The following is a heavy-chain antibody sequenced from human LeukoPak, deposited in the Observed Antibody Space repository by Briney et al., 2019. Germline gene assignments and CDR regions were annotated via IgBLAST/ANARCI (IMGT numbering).Heavy chain of an antibody. CDR1: GFTFSTYT. CDR2: VRGDGDIT. D-gene: IGHD3-10*01. CDR3: AKDFGRNLGGPGY. J-gene: IGHJ4*02. V-gene: IGHV3-23*01. Sequence: GGSLRLSCAASGFTFSTYTMAWVRQAPGGGLEWVSAVRGDGDITYYADFVKGRFAISRDNSKDTLYLQMNSLRGEDTAVYYCAKDFGRNLGGPGYWGRGTLVTVSS.